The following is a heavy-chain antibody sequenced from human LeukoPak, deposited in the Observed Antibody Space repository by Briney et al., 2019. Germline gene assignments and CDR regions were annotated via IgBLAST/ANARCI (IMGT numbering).Heavy chain of an antibody. CDR3: ARERGDSSGYYYLVPGYYYYYGMDV. Sequence: ASVKVSCKASGYTFTGYYMHWVQQAPGHGLEWMGWINPNSGGTNYAQKFQGRVTMTRDTSISTAYMELSRLRSDDTAVYYCARERGDSSGYYYLVPGYYYYYGMDVWGQGTTVTVSS. J-gene: IGHJ6*02. CDR1: GYTFTGYY. D-gene: IGHD3-22*01. V-gene: IGHV1-2*02. CDR2: INPNSGGT.